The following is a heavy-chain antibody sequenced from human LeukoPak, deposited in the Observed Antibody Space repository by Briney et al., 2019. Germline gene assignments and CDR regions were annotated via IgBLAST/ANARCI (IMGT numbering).Heavy chain of an antibody. CDR2: INPNSGGT. D-gene: IGHD6-6*01. V-gene: IGHV1-2*02. Sequence: GASAKVSCKASGYTFTGYYMHWVRQAPGQGLEWMGWINPNSGGTNYAQKFQGRVTMTRDTSISTAYMELSRLRSDDTAVYYCARGPSIAALRYFDYWGQGTLVTVSS. J-gene: IGHJ4*02. CDR1: GYTFTGYY. CDR3: ARGPSIAALRYFDY.